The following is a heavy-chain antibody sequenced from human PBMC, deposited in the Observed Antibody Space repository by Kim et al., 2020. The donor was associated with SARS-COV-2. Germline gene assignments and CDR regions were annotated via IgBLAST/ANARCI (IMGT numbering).Heavy chain of an antibody. CDR2: ISSSSSYT. Sequence: GGSLRLSCAASGFTFSDYYMSWIRQAPGKGLEWVSYISSSSSYTNYADSVKGRFTISRDNAKNSLYLQMNSLRAEDTAVYYCARSSWPFLNWFDPWGQGTLVTVSS. J-gene: IGHJ5*02. D-gene: IGHD6-13*01. CDR3: ARSSWPFLNWFDP. V-gene: IGHV3-11*06. CDR1: GFTFSDYY.